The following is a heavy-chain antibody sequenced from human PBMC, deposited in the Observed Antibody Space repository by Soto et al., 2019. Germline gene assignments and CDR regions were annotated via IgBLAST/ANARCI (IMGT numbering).Heavy chain of an antibody. CDR3: AKDKGVLNWATSYFDY. CDR1: GLPLGNYA. Sequence: GGSLGLSWAAPGLPLGNYAMPWARWAPGKGRAWVALTSSDGNNEHYTDSVKGRFTSTRDNSKNTLFLQMNSPRAEDTAVYDGAKDKGVLNWATSYFDYWGQGALVTASS. D-gene: IGHD7-27*01. V-gene: IGHV3-30*18. CDR2: TSSDGNNE. J-gene: IGHJ4*02.